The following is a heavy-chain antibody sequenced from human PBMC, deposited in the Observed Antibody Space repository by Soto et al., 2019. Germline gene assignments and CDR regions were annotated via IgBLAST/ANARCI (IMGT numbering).Heavy chain of an antibody. CDR2: ITSGNTI. D-gene: IGHD2-15*01. V-gene: IGHV3-48*02. J-gene: IGHJ4*02. CDR1: GFTFSSYS. CDR3: ARRYDYADY. Sequence: EVQLMESGGGLVQPGGSLRLSCAASGFTFSSYSMNWVRQAPGKGLEWVSCITSGNTIYYADSVKGRFTISRDNAKNSLFLQMNSLRDEDTAVYYCARRYDYADYWGQGTLVTVSS.